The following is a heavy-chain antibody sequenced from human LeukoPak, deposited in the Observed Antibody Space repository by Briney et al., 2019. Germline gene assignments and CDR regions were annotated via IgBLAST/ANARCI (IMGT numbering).Heavy chain of an antibody. J-gene: IGHJ4*02. CDR3: ARVTQTDYDFDY. D-gene: IGHD4-17*01. CDR2: ISAYNGNT. Sequence: ASVKVSCKASGYTFTSYDISWVRQAPGQGLEWMGWISAYNGNTDYAQKLQGRVTMTTDTSTSTAYMELRSLRSDDTAVYYCARVTQTDYDFDYWGQGTLVTVSS. V-gene: IGHV1-18*01. CDR1: GYTFTSYD.